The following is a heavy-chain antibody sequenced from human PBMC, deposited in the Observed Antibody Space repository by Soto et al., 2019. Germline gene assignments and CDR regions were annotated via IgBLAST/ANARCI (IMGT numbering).Heavy chain of an antibody. V-gene: IGHV3-7*01. Sequence: GSLRLSCAASGFTFSTYWMNWVRQAPGKGLEWVANIKQDGSEKYYVDSVKGRFAISRDNAKDSLFLQMNNLRAEDTAVYYCVRDWSTFWGMDVLGQGTTVTVS. CDR1: GFTFSTYW. J-gene: IGHJ6*02. CDR3: VRDWSTFWGMDV. CDR2: IKQDGSEK.